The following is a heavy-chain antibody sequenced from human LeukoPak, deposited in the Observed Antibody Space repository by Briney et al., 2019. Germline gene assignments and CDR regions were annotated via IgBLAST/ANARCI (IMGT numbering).Heavy chain of an antibody. J-gene: IGHJ5*02. Sequence: PSETLSLTCTVSGGSISSGGYSWSWIRQPPGKGLEWIGYIYHSGSTYYNPSLKSRVTISVDRSKNQFSLKLSSVTAADTAVYYCARVDYYGSGSYYSYWFDPWGQGTLVTVSS. CDR2: IYHSGST. D-gene: IGHD3-10*01. CDR3: ARVDYYGSGSYYSYWFDP. V-gene: IGHV4-30-2*01. CDR1: GGSISSGGYS.